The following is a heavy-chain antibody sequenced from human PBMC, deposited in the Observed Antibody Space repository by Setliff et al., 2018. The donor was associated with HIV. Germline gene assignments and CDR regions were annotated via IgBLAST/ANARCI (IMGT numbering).Heavy chain of an antibody. D-gene: IGHD6-19*01. CDR1: GFIFSNYW. CDR3: ARQGAVTGHSFDY. Sequence: GSLRLSCAASGFIFSNYWMSWIRQPPGKGLEWIGHISYSGTTNYNPSLKSRVTISVDTSKNHFSLRRSHVTAADTAVYYCARQGAVTGHSFDYWGQGALVTVSS. CDR2: ISYSGTT. V-gene: IGHV4-59*08. J-gene: IGHJ4*02.